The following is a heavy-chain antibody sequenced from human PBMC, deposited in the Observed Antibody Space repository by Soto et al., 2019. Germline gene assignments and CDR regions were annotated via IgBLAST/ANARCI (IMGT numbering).Heavy chain of an antibody. J-gene: IGHJ4*02. CDR1: GFSLSTSGVA. Sequence: QITLKESGPTLVKPTQTLTLTCTFSGFSLSTSGVAVSWIRQPPGKALEWLALIYWDDDKRYSPSLKSRLTIHQDTSKHHGVPTTTYRDPVDTATYYCASSCDGSCSRTSDYGGQGSLFVVGS. D-gene: IGHD2-15*01. V-gene: IGHV2-5*02. CDR3: ASSCDGSCSRTSDY. CDR2: IYWDDDK.